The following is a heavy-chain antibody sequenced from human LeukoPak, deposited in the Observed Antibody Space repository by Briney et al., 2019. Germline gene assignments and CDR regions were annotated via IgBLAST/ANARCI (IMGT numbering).Heavy chain of an antibody. Sequence: GGSLRLSCAASGFTFDDYAMHWVRQAPGKGLEWVSLISWDGGSTYYADSVKGRFTISRDNSKNSLYLQMNSLRAEDTALYYCAKDMAGSRGIYYMDVWGKGTTVTVSS. D-gene: IGHD6-13*01. CDR1: GFTFDDYA. V-gene: IGHV3-43D*03. CDR3: AKDMAGSRGIYYMDV. J-gene: IGHJ6*03. CDR2: ISWDGGST.